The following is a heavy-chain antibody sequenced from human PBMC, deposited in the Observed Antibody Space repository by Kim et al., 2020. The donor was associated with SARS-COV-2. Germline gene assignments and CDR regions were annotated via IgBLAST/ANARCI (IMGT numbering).Heavy chain of an antibody. J-gene: IGHJ5*02. Sequence: DSLNGRFTISRDNSNNTLYLHMNSLRAEDTAVYYCAKDAGSRSKLNWFEPWGQGTLVTVSS. V-gene: IGHV3-23*01. D-gene: IGHD3-10*01. CDR3: AKDAGSRSKLNWFEP.